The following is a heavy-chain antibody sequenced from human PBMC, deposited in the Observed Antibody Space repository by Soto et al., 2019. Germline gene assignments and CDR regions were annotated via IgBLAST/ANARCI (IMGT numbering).Heavy chain of an antibody. CDR3: AKDDYGDQGGFDY. J-gene: IGHJ4*02. CDR2: ISYDGSDK. CDR1: GFTFSIYG. Sequence: QVQLVESGGGVVEPGRSLRLSCAASGFTFSIYGMQWVRQAPGKGLEWVAVISYDGSDKYYGDSVKGRFTISRDNSKNTLYLQMNSLRTEDTAIYYCAKDDYGDQGGFDYWGQGTLVSVSS. V-gene: IGHV3-30*18. D-gene: IGHD4-17*01.